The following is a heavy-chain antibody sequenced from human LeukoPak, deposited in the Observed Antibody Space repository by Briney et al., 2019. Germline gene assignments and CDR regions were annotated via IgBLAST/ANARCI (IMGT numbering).Heavy chain of an antibody. J-gene: IGHJ4*02. CDR3: ARHPAWYSSGWAPDY. CDR1: GYRFTSYW. Sequence: GESLKISFNGSGYRFTSYWIGWVRQMPGKGMEWMGIIYPGDSDTRYSPSFQGQVTISADKSISTAYPQWSSLKASDTAMYYCARHPAWYSSGWAPDYWGQGTLVTVSA. V-gene: IGHV5-51*01. D-gene: IGHD6-19*01. CDR2: IYPGDSDT.